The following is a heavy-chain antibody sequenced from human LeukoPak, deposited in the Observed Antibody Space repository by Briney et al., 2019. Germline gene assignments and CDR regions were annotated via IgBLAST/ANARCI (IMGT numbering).Heavy chain of an antibody. J-gene: IGHJ3*02. CDR2: ISAYNGNT. Sequence: GASVKVSCKASGYTFTSYGISWVRQAPGQGLEWMGWISAYNGNTNYAQKLQGRVTMTTDTSTSKAYMELRSLRSDDTAVYYCARDRLVVVVAAIMGAFDIWGQGTMVTVSS. V-gene: IGHV1-18*01. CDR1: GYTFTSYG. D-gene: IGHD2-15*01. CDR3: ARDRLVVVVAAIMGAFDI.